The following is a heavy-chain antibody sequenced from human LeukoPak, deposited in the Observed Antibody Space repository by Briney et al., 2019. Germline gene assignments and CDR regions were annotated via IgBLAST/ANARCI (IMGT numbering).Heavy chain of an antibody. J-gene: IGHJ6*02. CDR1: GYTLTELS. CDR3: ATDPGETVPAAKGPRGDYCYGMDV. Sequence: ASVKVSCKVSGYTLTELSMHWVRHAPGKGLEWMGGFDPEDGETIYAQKFQGRVTMTEDTSTDTAYMELNSLRSDDTAVYYCATDPGETVPAAKGPRGDYCYGMDVWGQGTTVTVSS. CDR2: FDPEDGET. D-gene: IGHD2-2*01. V-gene: IGHV1-24*01.